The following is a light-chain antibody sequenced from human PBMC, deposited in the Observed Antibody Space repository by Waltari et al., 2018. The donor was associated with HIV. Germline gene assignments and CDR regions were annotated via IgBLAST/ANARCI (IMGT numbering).Light chain of an antibody. CDR2: ADR. J-gene: IGLJ2*01. V-gene: IGLV3-21*02. CDR3: QVWDSSRDHVV. Sequence: SYVLTQPPSVSVATGQTARITCGGNNIGSKTVHWYQRMPGQAPVLVVYADRDRPSGIPERFSGSNSGNTATLTISRVEAGDEADYFCQVWDSSRDHVVFGGGTTLTVL. CDR1: NIGSKT.